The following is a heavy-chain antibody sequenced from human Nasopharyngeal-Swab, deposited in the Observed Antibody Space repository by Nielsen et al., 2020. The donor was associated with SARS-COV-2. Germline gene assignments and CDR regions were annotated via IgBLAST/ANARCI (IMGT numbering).Heavy chain of an antibody. CDR3: AKDYTYYYGSGLFDY. J-gene: IGHJ4*02. Sequence: GEALKISCAASGFTFDDYTMHWVRQAPGKGLEWVSLISWDGGSTYYADSVKGRFTISRDNSKNSLYLQMNSLRTEDNALYYCAKDYTYYYGSGLFDYWGQGTLVTVSS. CDR2: ISWDGGST. V-gene: IGHV3-43*01. D-gene: IGHD3-10*01. CDR1: GFTFDDYT.